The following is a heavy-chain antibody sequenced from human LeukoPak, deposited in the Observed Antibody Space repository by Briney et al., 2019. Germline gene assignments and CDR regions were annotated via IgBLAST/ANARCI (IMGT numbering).Heavy chain of an antibody. D-gene: IGHD3-22*01. CDR1: GGSITSGDYY. CDR2: IYYNGDT. CDR3: ARFSEGYDSSGYYYWSPPDY. V-gene: IGHV4-30-4*01. Sequence: SQTLSLTCTVSGGSITSGDYYWSWLRQPPGKGLEWMGNIYYNGDTYFNPSLKGRVSISIDTSKNQFSLMLSSVTAEDTAVYYCARFSEGYDSSGYYYWSPPDYWGQGTLVTVSS. J-gene: IGHJ4*02.